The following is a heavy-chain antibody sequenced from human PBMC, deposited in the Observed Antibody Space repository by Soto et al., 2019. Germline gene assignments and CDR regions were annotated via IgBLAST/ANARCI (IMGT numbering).Heavy chain of an antibody. CDR2: ISGSGGST. D-gene: IGHD1-26*01. CDR1: GFTFSRYA. J-gene: IGHJ3*02. V-gene: IGHV3-23*01. CDR3: AKDWGVVGAPNDAFDI. Sequence: GGSLRLSCAASGFTFSRYAMSWVRQAPGKGLEWVSAISGSGGSTYYADSVKGRFTISRDNSKNTLYLQMNSLRAEDTAVYYCAKDWGVVGAPNDAFDIWGQGTRVTVSS.